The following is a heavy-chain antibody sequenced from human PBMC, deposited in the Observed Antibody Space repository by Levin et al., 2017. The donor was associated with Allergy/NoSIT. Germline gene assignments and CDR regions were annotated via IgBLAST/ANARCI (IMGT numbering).Heavy chain of an antibody. V-gene: IGHV3-9*01. CDR3: AKDQNYYGSGIDY. Sequence: SLKISCAASGFTFDDYAMHWVRQAPGKGLEWVSGISWNSGSIGYADSVKGRFIISRDNAKNSLYLQMNSLRAEDTALYYCAKDQNYYGSGIDYWGQGTLVTVSS. CDR1: GFTFDDYA. CDR2: ISWNSGSI. D-gene: IGHD3-10*01. J-gene: IGHJ4*02.